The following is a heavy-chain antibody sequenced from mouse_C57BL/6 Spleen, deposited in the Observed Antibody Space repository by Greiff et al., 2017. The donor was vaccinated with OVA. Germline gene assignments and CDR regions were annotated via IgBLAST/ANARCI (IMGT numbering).Heavy chain of an antibody. D-gene: IGHD4-1*01. CDR3: ARANWDGFAY. CDR2: ISYDGSN. CDR1: GYSITSGYY. J-gene: IGHJ3*01. V-gene: IGHV3-6*01. Sequence: EVHLVESGPGLVKPSQSLSLTCSVTGYSITSGYYWNWIRQFPGNKLEWMGYISYDGSNNYNPSLKNRISITRDTSKNQFFLKLNSVTTEDTATYYCARANWDGFAYWGQGTLVTVSA.